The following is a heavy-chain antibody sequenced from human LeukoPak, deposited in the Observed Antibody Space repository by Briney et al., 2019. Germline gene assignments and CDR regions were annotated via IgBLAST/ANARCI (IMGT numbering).Heavy chain of an antibody. CDR2: IIPIFGTA. J-gene: IGHJ5*01. D-gene: IGHD6-13*01. CDR1: GGTFSSYA. Sequence: SVKVSCKASGGTFSSYAISWVRQAPGQGLEWMGGIIPIFGTANYAQKFQGRVTITADESTSTAYMELSSLRSDDTAVYYCARDHQLVAFDPWGQGTLVTVSS. CDR3: ARDHQLVAFDP. V-gene: IGHV1-69*13.